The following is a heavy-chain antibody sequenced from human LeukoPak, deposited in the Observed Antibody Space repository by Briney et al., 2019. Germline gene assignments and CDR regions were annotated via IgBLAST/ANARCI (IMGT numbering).Heavy chain of an antibody. CDR1: GGSFSGYY. CDR2: INHSGST. Sequence: PSETLSLTCAVYGGSFSGYYWSWIRQPPGKGLEWVGEINHSGSTNYNPSLKSRVTISVDTSKNQFSLKLSSVTAADTAVYYCARTRSSGYDAFDIWGQGTMATVSS. CDR3: ARTRSSGYDAFDI. J-gene: IGHJ3*02. V-gene: IGHV4-34*01. D-gene: IGHD6-19*01.